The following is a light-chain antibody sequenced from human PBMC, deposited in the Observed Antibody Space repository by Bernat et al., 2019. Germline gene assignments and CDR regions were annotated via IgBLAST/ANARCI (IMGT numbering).Light chain of an antibody. CDR3: YSWTTNYVYV. J-gene: IGLJ1*01. Sequence: QSALTQPASVSGYPGQSITISCTGASSDIGGFNYVSWYQQHPGKAPKLMISDVSSRPSGVSNRLSGTKSGNTASLTISGLQAEDEADYYCYSWTTNYVYVFGTGTKVTVL. CDR2: DVS. CDR1: SSDIGGFNY. V-gene: IGLV2-14*03.